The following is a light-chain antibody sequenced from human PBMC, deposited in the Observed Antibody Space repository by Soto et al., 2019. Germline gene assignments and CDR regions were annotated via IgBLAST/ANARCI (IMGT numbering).Light chain of an antibody. V-gene: IGKV3-20*01. CDR1: QSLSTNS. J-gene: IGKJ3*01. CDR3: EQYDASRFN. CDR2: AAS. Sequence: EIVLTQSPGTLSLSPGERATLSCRASQSLSTNSLAWYQQKPGQTPRLLIYAASTRDTDIPDRFNGSGSGTDFALTNTRPVPEDFALYYCEQYDASRFNSGPETKVDVK.